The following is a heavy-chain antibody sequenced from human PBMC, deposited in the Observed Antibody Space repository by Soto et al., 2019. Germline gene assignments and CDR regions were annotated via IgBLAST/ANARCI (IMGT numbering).Heavy chain of an antibody. Sequence: ASVKVSCKASGYSFTTYYLHWVQQAPGQGLRRMRRIDPRCASTTYAQKFQGRLTMTRYTATNTAYMELSGLRSEDTAEYYCARALYDSSGYVYLDNWGQGTPVTVSS. CDR2: IDPRCAST. J-gene: IGHJ4*02. V-gene: IGHV1-46*01. CDR3: ARALYDSSGYVYLDN. D-gene: IGHD3-22*01. CDR1: GYSFTTYY.